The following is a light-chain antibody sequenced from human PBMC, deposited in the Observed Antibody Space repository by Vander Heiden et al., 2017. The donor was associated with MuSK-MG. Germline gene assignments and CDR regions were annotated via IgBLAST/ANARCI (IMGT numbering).Light chain of an antibody. CDR3: QQYKYWPHT. Sequence: EIVMTQSPGTLSVSPGESATLSCRASQSVGTNLAWYQQRPGQAPRLLIYAASTRATGIPASFSGSGSGTEFTLTISSLQSEGIALYYCQQYKYWPHTFGGGTKVEIK. J-gene: IGKJ4*01. CDR2: AAS. V-gene: IGKV3-15*01. CDR1: QSVGTN.